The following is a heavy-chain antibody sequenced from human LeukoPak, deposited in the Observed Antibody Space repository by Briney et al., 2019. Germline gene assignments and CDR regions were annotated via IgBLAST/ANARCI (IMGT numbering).Heavy chain of an antibody. CDR3: ARVGRSGTDYEY. CDR2: TYYRSKWYN. CDR1: GDSVSSNSAT. Sequence: SQTLSLTCAISGDSVSSNSATWDWIRQSPSRGLEWLRRTYYRSKWYNDYAVSVKSRITINPDTSKNQFSLHLNSVTPEDTAVYYCARVGRSGTDYEYWGQGTLVTVSS. J-gene: IGHJ4*02. D-gene: IGHD1-26*01. V-gene: IGHV6-1*01.